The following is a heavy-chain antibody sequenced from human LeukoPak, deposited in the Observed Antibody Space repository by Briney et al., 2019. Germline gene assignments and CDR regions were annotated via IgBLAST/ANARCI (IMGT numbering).Heavy chain of an antibody. D-gene: IGHD2-2*01. Sequence: GESLKISCKGSGYSFTSYWIGWVRQMPGKGLEWMGIIYPGDSDTRYSPSFRGQVTISADKSISTAYLQWSSLKASDTAMYYCARRDIVVVPAAIGAFDIWGQGTMVTVSS. J-gene: IGHJ3*02. CDR3: ARRDIVVVPAAIGAFDI. CDR1: GYSFTSYW. V-gene: IGHV5-51*01. CDR2: IYPGDSDT.